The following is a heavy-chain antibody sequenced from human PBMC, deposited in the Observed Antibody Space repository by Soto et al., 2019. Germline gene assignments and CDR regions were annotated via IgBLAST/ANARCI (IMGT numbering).Heavy chain of an antibody. J-gene: IGHJ6*02. V-gene: IGHV4-31*03. Sequence: SETLSLTCTVSAGSISRGGYYWSWIRQHPGKGLEWIGYIYYSGSTYYNPSLKSRVTISVDTSKNQVSLKLSSVTAADTAVYYSARQRVVGPRAGLTYYSYGMDVWVQGAMVAVSS. CDR2: IYYSGST. CDR3: ARQRVVGPRAGLTYYSYGMDV. CDR1: AGSISRGGYY. D-gene: IGHD1-20*01.